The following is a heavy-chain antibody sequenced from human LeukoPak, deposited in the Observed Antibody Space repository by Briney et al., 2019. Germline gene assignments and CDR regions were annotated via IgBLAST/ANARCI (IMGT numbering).Heavy chain of an antibody. J-gene: IGHJ4*02. V-gene: IGHV1-69*13. CDR2: IIPIFGTA. D-gene: IGHD4-23*01. CDR3: AKGGGNTGGSLDY. Sequence: RASVTVSCKASGGTFSSYAISWVRQAPGQGLERMGGIIPIFGTANYAQKFQGRVTITADESTSTAYMELNSLTVEDTAVYYCAKGGGNTGGSLDYWGQGTLVTVSS. CDR1: GGTFSSYA.